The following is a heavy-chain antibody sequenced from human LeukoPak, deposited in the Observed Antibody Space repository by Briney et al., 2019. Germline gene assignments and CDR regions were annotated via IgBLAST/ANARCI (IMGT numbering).Heavy chain of an antibody. V-gene: IGHV3-43*02. CDR1: GFTFDDYA. CDR3: ARDISRNFVVVPAADY. Sequence: GGSLRLSCAASGFTFDDYAMHWVRQPPGKSLEWVSLISGDGGRTYYADSVKGRFTVSRDNSKNSLYLQMNSLRTEDTALYYCARDISRNFVVVPAADYWGQGTLVTVSS. J-gene: IGHJ4*02. CDR2: ISGDGGRT. D-gene: IGHD2-2*01.